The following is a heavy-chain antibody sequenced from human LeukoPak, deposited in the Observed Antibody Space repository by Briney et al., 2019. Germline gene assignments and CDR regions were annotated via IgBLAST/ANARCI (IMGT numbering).Heavy chain of an antibody. CDR2: IYSGGST. Sequence: GGSLRLSCAASGFTVSSNYMSWVRQAPGKGLEWVSVIYSGGSTYYADSVKGRFTISRDNSKNTLYLQMNSLRAEDTAVYYCARDVSSSWYGALDAFDIWGQGTMVTVSS. CDR1: GFTVSSNY. V-gene: IGHV3-53*01. J-gene: IGHJ3*02. D-gene: IGHD6-13*01. CDR3: ARDVSSSWYGALDAFDI.